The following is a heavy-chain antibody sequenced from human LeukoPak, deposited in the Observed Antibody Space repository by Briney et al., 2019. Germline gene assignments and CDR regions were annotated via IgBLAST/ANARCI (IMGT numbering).Heavy chain of an antibody. V-gene: IGHV3-23*01. CDR3: AKGQGYNYGDSIDY. J-gene: IGHJ4*02. CDR2: ISGSGGST. D-gene: IGHD5-18*01. CDR1: GFTFSSYA. Sequence: AGGSLRLSCAASGFTFSSYAMSWVRQAPGKGLEWVSAISGSGGSTYYADSVKGRFTISRDNSKNTLYLQMNSLRAEDTAVYYCAKGQGYNYGDSIDYWGQGTLVTVSS.